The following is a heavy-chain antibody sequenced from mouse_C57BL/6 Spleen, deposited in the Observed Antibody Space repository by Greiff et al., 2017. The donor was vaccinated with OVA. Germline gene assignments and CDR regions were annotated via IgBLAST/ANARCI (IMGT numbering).Heavy chain of an antibody. CDR2: ISYDGSN. CDR3: ARGGTTVVARHFDV. Sequence: EVKLQESGPGLVKPSQSLSLTCSVTGYSITSGYYWNWIRQFPGNKLEWMGYISYDGSNNYNPSLKNRISITRDTSKNQFFLKLNSVTTEDTATYYCARGGTTVVARHFDVWGTGTTVTVSS. D-gene: IGHD1-1*01. J-gene: IGHJ1*03. V-gene: IGHV3-6*01. CDR1: GYSITSGYY.